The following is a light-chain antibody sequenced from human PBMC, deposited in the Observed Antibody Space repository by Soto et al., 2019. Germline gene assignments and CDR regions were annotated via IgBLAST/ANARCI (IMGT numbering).Light chain of an antibody. CDR2: SAS. CDR1: QSVSRN. V-gene: IGKV3-20*01. J-gene: IGKJ1*01. Sequence: IVLTHSPGTLSLSRGERATLSFRASQSVSRNLAWYQQRPGQAPRLLIYSASSRATGIPDRFSGSGSGTDFILTISRLEPEDFAVYYCRQYDNSPWAFGQGTKVDIK. CDR3: RQYDNSPWA.